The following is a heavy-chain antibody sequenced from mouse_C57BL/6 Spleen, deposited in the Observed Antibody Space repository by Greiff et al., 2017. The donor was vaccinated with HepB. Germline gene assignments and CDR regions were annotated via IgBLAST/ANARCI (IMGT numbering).Heavy chain of an antibody. Sequence: EVKVVESGGGLVKPGGSLKLSCAASGFTFSSYAMSWVRQTPEKRLEWVATISDGGSYTYYPDNVKGRFTISRDNAKNNLYLQMSHLKSEDTAMYYCARDRRGSSLAWFAYWGQGTLVTVSA. D-gene: IGHD1-1*01. V-gene: IGHV5-4*01. J-gene: IGHJ3*01. CDR2: ISDGGSYT. CDR3: ARDRRGSSLAWFAY. CDR1: GFTFSSYA.